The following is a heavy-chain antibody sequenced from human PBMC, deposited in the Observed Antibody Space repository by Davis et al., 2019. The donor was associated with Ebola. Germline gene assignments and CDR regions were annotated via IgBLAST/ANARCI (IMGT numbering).Heavy chain of an antibody. CDR1: GYTFTSYD. V-gene: IGHV1-8*01. CDR2: INPNSGDT. D-gene: IGHD5-18*01. Sequence: ASVKVSCKASGYTFTSYDINWVRQAPGQGLEWMGWINPNSGDTGYAQKFQGRVTMTRDTSTSTVYMELSSLRSEDTAVYYCARVEVQLWFGVENAYFDYWGQGTLVTVSA. J-gene: IGHJ4*02. CDR3: ARVEVQLWFGVENAYFDY.